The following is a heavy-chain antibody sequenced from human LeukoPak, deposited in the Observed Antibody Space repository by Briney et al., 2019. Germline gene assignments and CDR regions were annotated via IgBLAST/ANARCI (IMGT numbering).Heavy chain of an antibody. J-gene: IGHJ4*02. CDR3: VRDLGHVPGIFWDY. Sequence: GASVRISCKASGYTFTDFGISWVRQAPGQGLEWMGWSSAYNGNSKYAEMFQARVTMTTDTATSAAYMELRGLRSDDTAAYYCVRDLGHVPGIFWDYWGQGIQVTVSS. D-gene: IGHD3-10*02. CDR1: GYTFTDFG. V-gene: IGHV1-18*04. CDR2: SSAYNGNS.